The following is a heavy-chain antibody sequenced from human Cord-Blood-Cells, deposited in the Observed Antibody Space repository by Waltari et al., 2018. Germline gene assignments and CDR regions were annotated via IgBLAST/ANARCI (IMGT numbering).Heavy chain of an antibody. Sequence: QVQLVESGGGVVQPGRSLRLSCAASGFTFSSYGMHWVSQAPGKGLEWVAVISYDGSNKYYADSVKGRFTISRDNSKNTLYLQMNSLRAEDTAVYYCAKEAPTTPDAFDIWGQGTMVTVSS. CDR1: GFTFSSYG. D-gene: IGHD1-7*01. J-gene: IGHJ3*02. CDR2: ISYDGSNK. CDR3: AKEAPTTPDAFDI. V-gene: IGHV3-30*18.